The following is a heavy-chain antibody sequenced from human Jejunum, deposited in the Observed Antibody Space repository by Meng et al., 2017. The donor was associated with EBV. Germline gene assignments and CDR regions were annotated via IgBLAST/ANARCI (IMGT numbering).Heavy chain of an antibody. CDR2: INTNTGNP. CDR1: GYSFTNSA. Sequence: QVQLVQSGSELKKPGASVTVSCKAAGYSFTNSAMNWVRQAPGQGVEWMGWINTNTGNPTYAQGFTGRFVFSLDTSVSTAYLQISSLKAEDTAAYYCARVRGYSYGRPFDYWGQGTLVTVSS. J-gene: IGHJ4*02. D-gene: IGHD5-18*01. CDR3: ARVRGYSYGRPFDY. V-gene: IGHV7-4-1*02.